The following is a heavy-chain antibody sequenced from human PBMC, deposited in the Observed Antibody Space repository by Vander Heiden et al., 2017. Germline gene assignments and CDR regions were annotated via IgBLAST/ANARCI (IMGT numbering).Heavy chain of an antibody. CDR2: IYYSGST. J-gene: IGHJ5*02. D-gene: IGHD6-13*01. Sequence: QLQLQESGSGLVKPSETLSLTCTVSGGSISSSSYYWGWVRQPPGKGLGWIGSIYYSGSTYYNPSLKSRVTISVDTSKNQFSLKLSSVTAADTAVYYCARHNLGSSWYEAWFDPWGQGTPVTVSS. CDR3: ARHNLGSSWYEAWFDP. CDR1: GGSISSSSYY. V-gene: IGHV4-39*01.